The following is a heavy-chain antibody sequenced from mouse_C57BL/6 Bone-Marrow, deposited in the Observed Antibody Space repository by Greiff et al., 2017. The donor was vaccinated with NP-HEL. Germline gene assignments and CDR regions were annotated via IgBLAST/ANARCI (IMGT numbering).Heavy chain of an antibody. Sequence: VQLQQSVAELVRPGASVKLSCTASGFNIKNPYMHWVKQRPEQGLEWIGRIDPENGNTKYAPKFQGKATLTADTSSNTAYMQLSSRTSEDAAVYYCASGNYEAWFAYWGQGTLVTVSA. CDR3: ASGNYEAWFAY. CDR1: GFNIKNPY. D-gene: IGHD2-1*01. V-gene: IGHV14-3*01. CDR2: IDPENGNT. J-gene: IGHJ3*01.